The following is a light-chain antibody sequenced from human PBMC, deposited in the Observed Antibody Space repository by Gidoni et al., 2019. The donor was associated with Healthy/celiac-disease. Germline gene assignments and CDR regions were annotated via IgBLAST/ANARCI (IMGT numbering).Light chain of an antibody. Sequence: DIQITPSPSSLSASVGDRVTITCQASQDISNYLNWYQQKPGKAPKLLIYDASNLETGVPSRFSGSGSETDFTITISSLQPEDIATYYCQQYDNLPHTFGEGTKVEIK. J-gene: IGKJ4*01. CDR1: QDISNY. CDR3: QQYDNLPHT. CDR2: DAS. V-gene: IGKV1-33*01.